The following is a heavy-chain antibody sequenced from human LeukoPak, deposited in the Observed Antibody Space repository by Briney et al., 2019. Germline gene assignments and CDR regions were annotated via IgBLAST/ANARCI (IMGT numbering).Heavy chain of an antibody. V-gene: IGHV4-59*01. CDR3: ARDSGYSYALDY. Sequence: SETLSLTCTVSGGSISSYYWSWIRRPPGKGLEWIGYIYYSGSTNYNPSLKSRVTISADTSKNQFSLKLSSVTAADTAVYYCARDSGYSYALDYWGQGTLVTVSS. D-gene: IGHD5-18*01. J-gene: IGHJ4*02. CDR1: GGSISSYY. CDR2: IYYSGST.